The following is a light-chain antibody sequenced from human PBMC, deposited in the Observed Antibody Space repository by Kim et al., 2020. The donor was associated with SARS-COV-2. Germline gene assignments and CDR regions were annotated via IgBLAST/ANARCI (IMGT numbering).Light chain of an antibody. CDR2: QDS. CDR1: NLGDKY. Sequence: SYELTQPPSVSVSPGQTASITCSGDNLGDKYACWYQQKPGQAPVLVIYQDSKRPSGIPERFSGSNSGNTATLTISGTQAMDEADYYCQAWDSSTNHVF. V-gene: IGLV3-1*01. J-gene: IGLJ1*01. CDR3: QAWDSSTNHV.